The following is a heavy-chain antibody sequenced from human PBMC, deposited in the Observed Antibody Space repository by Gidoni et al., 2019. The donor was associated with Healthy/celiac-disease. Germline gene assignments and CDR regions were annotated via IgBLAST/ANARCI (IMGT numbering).Heavy chain of an antibody. J-gene: IGHJ5*02. CDR1: GGSFSGYY. CDR3: ARVFPNGYKHRQFDP. D-gene: IGHD5-12*01. Sequence: QVQLQQWGAGLLKPSETLSLTCAVSGGSFSGYYWSWIRQPPGKGLEWIGEINHSGSTNYNPSLKSRVTISVDTSKNQFSLKLSSVTAADTAVYYCARVFPNGYKHRQFDPWGQGTLVTVSS. CDR2: INHSGST. V-gene: IGHV4-34*01.